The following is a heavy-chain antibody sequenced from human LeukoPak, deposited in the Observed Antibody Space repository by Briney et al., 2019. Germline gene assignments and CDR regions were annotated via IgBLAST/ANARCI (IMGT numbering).Heavy chain of an antibody. D-gene: IGHD5-12*01. J-gene: IGHJ6*03. V-gene: IGHV4-4*07. CDR1: GGSISSYY. Sequence: SETLSLTCTVSGGSISSYYWSWIRQPAGKGLEWIGRIYTSGSTNYNPSLKSRVTMSVDTSKNQFSLKLSSVTAADTAVYYCARDLRTGRGYSGYDAQTYYYYYMDVWGKGTTVTVSS. CDR3: ARDLRTGRGYSGYDAQTYYYYYMDV. CDR2: IYTSGST.